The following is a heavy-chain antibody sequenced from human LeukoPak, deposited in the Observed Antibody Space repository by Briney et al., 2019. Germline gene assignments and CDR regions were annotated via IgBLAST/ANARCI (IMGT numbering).Heavy chain of an antibody. CDR2: INWNGGRI. V-gene: IGHV3-20*04. D-gene: IGHD3-10*02. Sequence: GGSLRLSRAASGFTFDDYDMSWVRQAPGKGLEWVSNINWNGGRIGYADSVKGRFTISRDNAKNSLYLQMNSLRAEDTAVYYCAELGITMIGGVWGKGTTVTISS. CDR3: AELGITMIGGV. J-gene: IGHJ6*04. CDR1: GFTFDDYD.